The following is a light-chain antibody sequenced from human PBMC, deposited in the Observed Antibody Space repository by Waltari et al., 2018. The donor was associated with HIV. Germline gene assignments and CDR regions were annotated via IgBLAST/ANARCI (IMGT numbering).Light chain of an antibody. V-gene: IGKV3-20*01. Sequence: IVLTQSPGTLSLSPGERVRLSCRASQTITSNYLAWFQQKPGQAPRLLIYGASNRATGIPDRFRGSGSGTDFTLTISRLEPEGFAVYYCHQYGETSYTFGQGTKLEIK. CDR2: GAS. J-gene: IGKJ2*01. CDR3: HQYGETSYT. CDR1: QTITSNY.